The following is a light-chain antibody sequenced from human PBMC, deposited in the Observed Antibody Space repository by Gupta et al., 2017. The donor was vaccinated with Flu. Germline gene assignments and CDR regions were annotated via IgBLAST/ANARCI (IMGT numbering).Light chain of an antibody. J-gene: IGKJ1*01. CDR1: HDIKIW. CDR2: GAS. V-gene: IGKV1D-12*01. Sequence: CRSSHDIKIWLAWYQQRPGEAPKLLISGASTLQSGVPSRFSGSGSGTFFIFTIDNVQPEDFATYFCQQADALPRTFGQGTRGEIK. CDR3: QQADALPRT.